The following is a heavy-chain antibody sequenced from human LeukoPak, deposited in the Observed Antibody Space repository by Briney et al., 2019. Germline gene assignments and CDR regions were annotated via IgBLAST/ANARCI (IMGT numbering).Heavy chain of an antibody. Sequence: GGSLRLSCAASGFTFSNAWMSWVRQAPGKGLEWVSGISGSGGDTYYADSVKGRFTISRDNSKNTLYLQMNSLSAEDTAVYYCAKALSHCSGGSCYSAVDYWGQGTLVTVSS. D-gene: IGHD2-15*01. CDR1: GFTFSNAW. CDR3: AKALSHCSGGSCYSAVDY. J-gene: IGHJ4*02. V-gene: IGHV3-23*01. CDR2: ISGSGGDT.